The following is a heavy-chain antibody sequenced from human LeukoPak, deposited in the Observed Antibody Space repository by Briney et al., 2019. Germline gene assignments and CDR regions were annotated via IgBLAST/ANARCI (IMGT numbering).Heavy chain of an antibody. V-gene: IGHV3-7*01. CDR1: GFTFSSYW. D-gene: IGHD3-10*01. CDR2: IKLDGSEK. Sequence: PGGSLRLSCAASGFTFSSYWMSWVRQAPGKGLEWVATIKLDGSEKYYVDSVKGRFTISRDNVRNSLFLQMNSLRTEDTAVYYCASGGYGSGNYYNPYFDYWGQGTLVTVSS. CDR3: ASGGYGSGNYYNPYFDY. J-gene: IGHJ4*02.